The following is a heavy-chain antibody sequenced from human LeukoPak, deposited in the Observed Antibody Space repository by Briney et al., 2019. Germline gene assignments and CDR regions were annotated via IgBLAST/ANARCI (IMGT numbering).Heavy chain of an antibody. V-gene: IGHV3-30-3*01. J-gene: IGHJ4*02. CDR2: ISYDGSNK. Sequence: PGRSLRLSCAASGFTFSSYAMHWVRQAPGKGLEWVAVISYDGSNKYYADSVKGRFTISRDNSKNTLYLQMNSLRAEDTAVYYCARVDGSGRDLRLLDYWGQGTLVTVSS. CDR1: GFTFSSYA. CDR3: ARVDGSGRDLRLLDY. D-gene: IGHD6-19*01.